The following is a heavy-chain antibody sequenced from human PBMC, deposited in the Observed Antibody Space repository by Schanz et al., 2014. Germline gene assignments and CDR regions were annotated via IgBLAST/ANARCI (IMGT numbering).Heavy chain of an antibody. CDR2: ISSSSSYI. Sequence: EVQLLESGGGLIQPGGSLRLSCAASGFTFRSYAMSWVRQAPGKGLEWVSYISSSSSYIYYADSMKGRFTISRDNAKNSLYLQMNSLRAEDTAVYYCARAGGLPGTSRGLFDYWGQGALVTVSS. V-gene: IGHV3-21*02. D-gene: IGHD1-7*01. CDR1: GFTFRSYA. J-gene: IGHJ4*02. CDR3: ARAGGLPGTSRGLFDY.